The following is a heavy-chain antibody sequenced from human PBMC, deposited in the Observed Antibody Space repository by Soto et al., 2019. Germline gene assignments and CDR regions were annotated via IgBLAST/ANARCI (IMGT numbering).Heavy chain of an antibody. J-gene: IGHJ4*02. D-gene: IGHD6-19*01. Sequence: EVQLLESGGGLVQPGGSLRLSCAASGFSFSSYAMNWVRQAPGKGLEWVSVISGSGDSTYYADSVKGRFTISRDNSKNTLYLQMISLRAEDTAVYYCARRSSGWYLDYWGQGTLVSVSS. CDR3: ARRSSGWYLDY. CDR1: GFSFSSYA. V-gene: IGHV3-23*01. CDR2: ISGSGDST.